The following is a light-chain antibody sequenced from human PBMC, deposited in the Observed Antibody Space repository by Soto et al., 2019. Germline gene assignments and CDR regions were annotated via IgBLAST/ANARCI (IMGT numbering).Light chain of an antibody. CDR2: DNN. V-gene: IGLV1-44*01. CDR1: SSNIGSNS. J-gene: IGLJ3*02. CDR3: AAWDDSLHAWV. Sequence: QSVLTEPPSASGTPGQRVTISCSGSSSNIGSNSVNWYQQLPGTAPELLIYDNNQRPSGVPDRFSGSKSGTSGSLAISGLQSDDEADYYCAAWDDSLHAWVFGGGTKLTVL.